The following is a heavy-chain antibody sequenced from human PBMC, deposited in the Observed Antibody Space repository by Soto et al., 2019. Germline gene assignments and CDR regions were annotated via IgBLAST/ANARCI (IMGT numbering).Heavy chain of an antibody. D-gene: IGHD6-13*01. J-gene: IGHJ6*02. V-gene: IGHV3-74*03. CDR2: VNNDGTDT. CDR1: GFTFSNYW. Sequence: EVQLVESGGGLVQPGGSLRLSCAASGFTFSNYWMYWVRQAPGKGLVWVSRVNNDGTDTTHADSVKGRFSISRDNAENTLYLQMNSLRAEDTAVYYCARGGLQHALDVWGQGSTVTVSS. CDR3: ARGGLQHALDV.